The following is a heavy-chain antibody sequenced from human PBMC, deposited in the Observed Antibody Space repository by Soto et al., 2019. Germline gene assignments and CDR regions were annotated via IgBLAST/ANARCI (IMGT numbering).Heavy chain of an antibody. D-gene: IGHD1-26*01. CDR3: AREGGIVGATAADY. CDR2: IYYSGST. Sequence: QVQLQESGPGLVKPSQTLSLTCTVSGGSISSGGYYWSWIRQHPGKGLEWIGYIYYSGSTYYNPSLXXXVXXSVNTSKHQFSLKLSSVTAADTAVYYCAREGGIVGATAADYWGQGTRVTVSS. CDR1: GGSISSGGYY. V-gene: IGHV4-31*03. J-gene: IGHJ4*02.